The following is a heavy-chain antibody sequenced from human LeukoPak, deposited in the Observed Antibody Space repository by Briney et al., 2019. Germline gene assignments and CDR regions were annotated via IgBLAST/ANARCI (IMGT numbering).Heavy chain of an antibody. J-gene: IGHJ4*02. CDR3: AKDIYPDIAVAGD. V-gene: IGHV3-9*03. D-gene: IGHD6-19*01. CDR2: ISWNSGSI. CDR1: GFTFDDYA. Sequence: GGSLRLSCAASGFTFDDYAMHWVRQAPGKGLEWVSGISWNSGSIGYADSVKGRFTISRDNAKNSLYLQMNGLRAEDMALYYCAKDIYPDIAVAGDWGQGTQVTVSS.